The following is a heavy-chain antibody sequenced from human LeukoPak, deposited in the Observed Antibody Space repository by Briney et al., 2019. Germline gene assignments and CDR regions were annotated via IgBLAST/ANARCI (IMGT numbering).Heavy chain of an antibody. CDR3: ARQRGSGCLDY. Sequence: PGGSLRLSCAASGFTFSSYGMHWVRQAPGKGLEWVANIKQDGSETYYVDSVKGRFTIPRDNAKNSLSLQMNSLRAEDTAVYYCARQRGSGCLDYWGQGTLVTVSS. V-gene: IGHV3-7*01. J-gene: IGHJ4*02. D-gene: IGHD3-22*01. CDR1: GFTFSSYG. CDR2: IKQDGSET.